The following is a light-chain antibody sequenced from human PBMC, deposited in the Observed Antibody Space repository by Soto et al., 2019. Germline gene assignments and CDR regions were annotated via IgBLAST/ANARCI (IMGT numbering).Light chain of an antibody. J-gene: IGKJ3*01. Sequence: EIVLTQSPATLSLSPGERATLSCRASQSVSSYLAWYQQKPGQAPRLLIYDASNRATGIPARFSGSGSGTDFTLPISSLEPEDFATYYCQYSRRLPLFGPGTKVDMK. CDR1: QSVSSY. V-gene: IGKV3-11*01. CDR2: DAS. CDR3: QYSRRLPL.